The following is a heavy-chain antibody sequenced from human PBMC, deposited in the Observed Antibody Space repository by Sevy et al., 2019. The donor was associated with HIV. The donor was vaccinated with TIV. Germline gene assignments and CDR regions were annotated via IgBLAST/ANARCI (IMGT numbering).Heavy chain of an antibody. CDR2: VSPNSGNT. J-gene: IGHJ6*02. CDR3: VRILSTSYYNYHALDV. CDR1: GYTFTSYD. D-gene: IGHD2-2*01. Sequence: ASVKVSCRASGYTFTSYDIHWVRQTTGQGLEWMGWVSPNSGNTGYAQKFQGRVTMTRDTSKGLAYMELSSLRSDDTAVYYCVRILSTSYYNYHALDVWGQGTTVTVSS. V-gene: IGHV1-8*01.